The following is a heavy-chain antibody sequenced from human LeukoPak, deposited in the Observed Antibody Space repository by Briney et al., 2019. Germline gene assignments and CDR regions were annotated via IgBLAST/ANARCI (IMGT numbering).Heavy chain of an antibody. Sequence: GGSLRLSCAASGFNFSSYSMNWVRRAPGKGLEWVSHISSSSSTIYYADSVKGRFTISRDTAKNSLYLQMNSLRAEDTAVYYCARDHFWSGLNFDSWGQGTLVTVSS. CDR2: ISSSSSTI. CDR1: GFNFSSYS. V-gene: IGHV3-48*01. J-gene: IGHJ4*02. CDR3: ARDHFWSGLNFDS. D-gene: IGHD3-3*02.